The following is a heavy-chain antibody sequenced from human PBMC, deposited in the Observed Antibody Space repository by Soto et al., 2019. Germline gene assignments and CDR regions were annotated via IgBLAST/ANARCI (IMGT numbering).Heavy chain of an antibody. J-gene: IGHJ4*02. CDR3: TRHADLGYCSSASCYDFDY. V-gene: IGHV3-73*01. Sequence: VQLVESGGGLVQPGGSLKLSCAASGLTFSGSAMHWVRQTSGKGLEWVGRIRSKPNNYATEYAASVKGRFTISRDDSKSTAFLQMNSLKSEDTAVYYCTRHADLGYCSSASCYDFDYWGRGTLVTLSS. D-gene: IGHD2-2*01. CDR1: GLTFSGSA. CDR2: IRSKPNNYAT.